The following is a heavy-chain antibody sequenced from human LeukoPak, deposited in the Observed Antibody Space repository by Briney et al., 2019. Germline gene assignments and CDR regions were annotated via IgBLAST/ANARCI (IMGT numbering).Heavy chain of an antibody. J-gene: IGHJ4*02. Sequence: GGSLRLSCAASGFTFSSYWMSWVRQAPGKGLEWVANIKQDGSEKYYADSVKGRFTISRDNAKNSLYLQMNSLRDEDTAVYYCARGGPYYYDSSGSFHYWGQGTLVTVSS. CDR2: IKQDGSEK. CDR3: ARGGPYYYDSSGSFHY. CDR1: GFTFSSYW. V-gene: IGHV3-7*01. D-gene: IGHD3-22*01.